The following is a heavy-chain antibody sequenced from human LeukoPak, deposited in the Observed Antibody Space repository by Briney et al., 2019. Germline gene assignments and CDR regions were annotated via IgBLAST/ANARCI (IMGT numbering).Heavy chain of an antibody. D-gene: IGHD3-10*02. CDR3: AELGITMIGGV. CDR2: ISSSGSTI. V-gene: IGHV3-48*03. Sequence: GGSPRLSCAASGFTFSSYEMNWVRQAPGKGPEWVSYISSSGSTIYYADSVKGRFTISRDNAKNSLYLQMNSLRAEDTAVYYCAELGITMIGGVWGKGTTATISS. J-gene: IGHJ6*04. CDR1: GFTFSSYE.